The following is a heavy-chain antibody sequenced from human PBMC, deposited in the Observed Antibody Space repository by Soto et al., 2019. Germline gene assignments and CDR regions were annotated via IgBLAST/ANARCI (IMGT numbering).Heavy chain of an antibody. J-gene: IGHJ6*02. V-gene: IGHV1-18*01. D-gene: IGHD4-4*01. CDR3: ARDRESDYSTDPSYYYYYGMDV. Sequence: QVQLVQSGAEVKKPGASVKVSCKASGYTFTSYGISWVRQAPGQGLEWMGWISAYNGNTNYAQKLQGRVTMTTDTSTGTAFMELRSLRSDDTAVYYCARDRESDYSTDPSYYYYYGMDVWGQGTTVTVSS. CDR1: GYTFTSYG. CDR2: ISAYNGNT.